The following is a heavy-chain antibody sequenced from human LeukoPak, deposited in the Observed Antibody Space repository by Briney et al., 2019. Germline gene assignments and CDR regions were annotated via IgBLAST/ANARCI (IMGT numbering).Heavy chain of an antibody. CDR3: AKVYSYGLFEYFDY. CDR1: GFTFSSYA. CDR2: ISGSGGST. Sequence: GGSLRLSCAASGFTFSSYAMSWVRQAPGKGLEWVSAISGSGGSTYYADSVKGRFTISRDNSKNSLYLQMNSLRAEDTAVYYCAKVYSYGLFEYFDYWGQGTLVTVSS. D-gene: IGHD5-18*01. J-gene: IGHJ4*02. V-gene: IGHV3-23*01.